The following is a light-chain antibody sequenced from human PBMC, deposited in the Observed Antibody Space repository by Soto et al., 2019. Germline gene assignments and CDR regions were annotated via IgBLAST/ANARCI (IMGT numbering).Light chain of an antibody. Sequence: EIVMTQSPATLSVSPGERATLSCRASQSVSSNLAWYQQKPGQAPRHLIYRASTRATGIPARFSGSGSGTDVTLTITSLQSEDFAVYYCQHYHNWPPWTFGQGTKVEIK. CDR3: QHYHNWPPWT. V-gene: IGKV3-15*01. CDR1: QSVSSN. J-gene: IGKJ1*01. CDR2: RAS.